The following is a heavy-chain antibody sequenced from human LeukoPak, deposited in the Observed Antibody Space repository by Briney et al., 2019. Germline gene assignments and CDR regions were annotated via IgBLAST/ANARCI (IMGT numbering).Heavy chain of an antibody. V-gene: IGHV3-33*01. CDR2: IWYDGSKK. D-gene: IGHD4-17*01. CDR1: GFSFSSFG. Sequence: GRSLRLSCAASGFSFSSFGMHWVRQAPGKGLEWVAFIWYDGSKKNYADSVKGRFTISRDNSKKTLYLQMNSLRAEDTAVYYCAPRPGEGGGYYYSNMDVGGKGPTVTVSS. CDR3: APRPGEGGGYYYSNMDV. J-gene: IGHJ6*03.